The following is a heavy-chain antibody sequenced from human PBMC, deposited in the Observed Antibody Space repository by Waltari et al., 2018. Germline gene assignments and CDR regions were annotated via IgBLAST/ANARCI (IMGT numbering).Heavy chain of an antibody. CDR2: IDRSGNT. CDR1: SGSLSNYY. Sequence: QVQLQQWGAGLLKPSETLSLTCAVSSGSLSNYYWNWIRQTPGKGLEWIGDIDRSGNTNYNASLMSRLTISRDISKSHFSPRLESVTAADTAVYYCARSPRFGVGSYQFDSWGQGTLVTVSS. V-gene: IGHV4-34*01. J-gene: IGHJ4*02. D-gene: IGHD3-10*01. CDR3: ARSPRFGVGSYQFDS.